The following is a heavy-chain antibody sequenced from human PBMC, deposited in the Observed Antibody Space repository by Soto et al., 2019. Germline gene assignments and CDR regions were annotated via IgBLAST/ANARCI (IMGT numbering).Heavy chain of an antibody. CDR1: GASISTGGYY. Sequence: QVQLQESGPGLVKPSQTLSLTCTVSGASISTGGYYGSWIRQHPGKGLEWIGYIYYSGSTYSNPSPKSRVTISVVSSKDQFSLKLSSVTAADTAVYYCAREPLTWGQGTLVTVSS. J-gene: IGHJ4*02. V-gene: IGHV4-31*03. CDR3: AREPLT. CDR2: IYYSGST.